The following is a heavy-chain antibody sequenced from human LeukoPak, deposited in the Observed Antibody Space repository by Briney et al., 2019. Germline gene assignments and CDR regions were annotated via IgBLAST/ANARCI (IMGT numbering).Heavy chain of an antibody. V-gene: IGHV3-23*01. CDR3: ARASWVSSTDAVR. CDR1: GFSFSTFA. CDR2: SRGNGET. Sequence: GGSLRLSCAASGFSFSTFAMSWVRQGPARGLEWVSSSRGNGETFYADSVKGRFTLSSDSSRNTVYLQLNNLRVEDTAIYYCARASWVSSTDAVRWGQGTLVTVSS. J-gene: IGHJ4*02. D-gene: IGHD3-16*01.